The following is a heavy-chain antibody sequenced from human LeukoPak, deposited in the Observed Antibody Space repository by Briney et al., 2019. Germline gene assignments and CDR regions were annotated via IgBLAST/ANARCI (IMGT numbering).Heavy chain of an antibody. D-gene: IGHD3-22*01. V-gene: IGHV3-30*02. CDR1: RFTFSTYG. Sequence: GGSLRLSCATSRFTFSTYGMHWVRQAPGKGLEWVAFIRYDGNNKYYADSVKGRFTISRDNSRNTLFLQMNSLRAEDTAVYYCARDHHRRLYDSQARDTFDIWGQGTMVTVSS. CDR3: ARDHHRRLYDSQARDTFDI. CDR2: IRYDGNNK. J-gene: IGHJ3*02.